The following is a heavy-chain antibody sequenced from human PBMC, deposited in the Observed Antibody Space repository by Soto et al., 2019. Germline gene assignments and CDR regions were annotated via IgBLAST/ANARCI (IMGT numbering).Heavy chain of an antibody. Sequence: PSETLSLTCAVYGGSFSGYYWTWIRQPPGTGLEWIGEINHSGSTNYNPSLKGRVTISVDTSKNQFSLKLTSVTAADTAVYYCARDKITGLLDYWGQGTLVTVS. CDR1: GGSFSGYY. V-gene: IGHV4-34*01. D-gene: IGHD2-8*02. J-gene: IGHJ4*02. CDR2: INHSGST. CDR3: ARDKITGLLDY.